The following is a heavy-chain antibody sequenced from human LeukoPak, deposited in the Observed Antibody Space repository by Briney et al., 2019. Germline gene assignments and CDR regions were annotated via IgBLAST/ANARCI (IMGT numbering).Heavy chain of an antibody. D-gene: IGHD3-10*01. CDR2: ISGTAENT. Sequence: PGGSLRLSCAASGFIFSSYPMSWVRQAPGKGLELVSAISGTAENTYYADSVKGRFSISRDNSRNTVHLQMNSLRPEDTAVYYCANQRGGFWGQGTLVTVSS. J-gene: IGHJ4*02. V-gene: IGHV3-23*01. CDR1: GFIFSSYP. CDR3: ANQRGGF.